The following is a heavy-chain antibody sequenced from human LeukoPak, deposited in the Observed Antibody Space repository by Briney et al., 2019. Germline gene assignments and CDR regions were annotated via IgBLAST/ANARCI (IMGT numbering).Heavy chain of an antibody. CDR1: GYTFTGYY. CDR3: ARDPLWFGVGNWFDP. J-gene: IGHJ5*02. D-gene: IGHD3-10*01. Sequence: ASMKVSCKTSGYTFTGYYIHWVRQAPGQGLEWMGWINPNSGGTNYAQKLQGRVTMTTDTSTSTAYMELRSLRSDDTAVYYCARDPLWFGVGNWFDPWGQGTLVTVSS. CDR2: INPNSGGT. V-gene: IGHV1-2*02.